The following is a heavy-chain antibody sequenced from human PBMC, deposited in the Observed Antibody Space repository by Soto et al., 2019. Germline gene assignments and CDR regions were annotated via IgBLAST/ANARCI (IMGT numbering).Heavy chain of an antibody. V-gene: IGHV3-21*01. CDR3: ARAEDSSLGYYFDY. J-gene: IGHJ4*02. Sequence: EVQLVESGGGLVKPGGSLRLSCAASGFTFSSYSMNWVRQAPGKGLEWVSSISSSSSYIYYADSVKGRFTISRDNAKNSLYLQMNILRAEDTAVYYCARAEDSSLGYYFDYWGQGTLVTVSS. CDR1: GFTFSSYS. CDR2: ISSSSSYI. D-gene: IGHD6-6*01.